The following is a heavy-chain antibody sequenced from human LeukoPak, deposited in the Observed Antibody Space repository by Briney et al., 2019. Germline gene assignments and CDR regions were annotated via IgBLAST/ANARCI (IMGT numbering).Heavy chain of an antibody. CDR2: ISSDGSNK. Sequence: PGRSLRLSCAASGFTFSSYGADWVRQASGKGPEWVAVISSDGSNKYYADSVKGRFTISRDNSKNTLYLQMNSLTAEDTAVYYCARDLGGGSDYWGQGTLVTVSS. J-gene: IGHJ4*02. V-gene: IGHV3-30-3*01. D-gene: IGHD3-16*01. CDR3: ARDLGGGSDY. CDR1: GFTFSSYG.